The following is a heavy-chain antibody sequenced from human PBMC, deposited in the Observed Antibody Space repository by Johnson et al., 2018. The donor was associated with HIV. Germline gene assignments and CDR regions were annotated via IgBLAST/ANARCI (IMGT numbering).Heavy chain of an antibody. D-gene: IGHD1-26*01. J-gene: IGHJ3*02. CDR1: GFTFSTYA. CDR3: ARDQNIVGANDGFDI. CDR2: ISYDGSNK. Sequence: QVQLVESGGVVVQPGGSLRLSCAASGFTFSTYAMHWVRQAPGKGLAWVALISYDGSNKYYADSVKGRFTISRDNSKNTLYLQMNTLRAEDTAVYYCARDQNIVGANDGFDIWGQGTMVTVSS. V-gene: IGHV3-30*04.